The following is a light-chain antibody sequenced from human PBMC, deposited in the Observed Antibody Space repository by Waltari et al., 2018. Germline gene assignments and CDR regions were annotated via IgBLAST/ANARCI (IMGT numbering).Light chain of an antibody. V-gene: IGLV4-69*01. CDR1: SGHSSNV. CDR2: VNSDGSH. Sequence: QLVVTQSPSASASLGASVKLTCTLSSGHSSNVIAWLQQQPQKGPRYLMKVNSDGSHRRGDEIPDRFSGSSSGAERYLTISSLQSEDEADYYCQTGGHGTWVFGGGTKLTVL. J-gene: IGLJ3*02. CDR3: QTGGHGTWV.